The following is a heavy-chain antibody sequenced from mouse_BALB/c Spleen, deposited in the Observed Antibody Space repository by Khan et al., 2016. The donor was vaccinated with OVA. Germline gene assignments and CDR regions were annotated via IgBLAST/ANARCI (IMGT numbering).Heavy chain of an antibody. CDR3: GRGAFYFGRGKNAWFAC. CDR2: INTYTGEP. J-gene: IGHJ3*01. V-gene: IGHV9-3-1*01. CDR1: GYIFTNYG. Sequence: QIQLVQSGPELKKPGETVKISCKASGYIFTNYGMNWVKQAPGQGLKWMGWINTYTGEPTYADYFRGRFAFSLVTSASTVFLQINNLKNEETATYFCGRGAFYFGRGKNAWFACRGQGNLVTVSA. D-gene: IGHD1-1*01.